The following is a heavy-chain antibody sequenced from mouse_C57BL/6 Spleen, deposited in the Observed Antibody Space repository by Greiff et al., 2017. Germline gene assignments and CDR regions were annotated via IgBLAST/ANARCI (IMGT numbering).Heavy chain of an antibody. V-gene: IGHV1-26*01. Sequence: EVQLQQSGPELVKPGASVKISCKASGYTFTDYYMNWVKQSHGKSLEWIGDINPNNGGTSYNQKFKGKATLTVDKSSSTAYMELRSLTSEDSVVYYCASRGNYWYFDVWGTGTTVTVSS. CDR3: ASRGNYWYFDV. J-gene: IGHJ1*03. D-gene: IGHD2-1*01. CDR1: GYTFTDYY. CDR2: INPNNGGT.